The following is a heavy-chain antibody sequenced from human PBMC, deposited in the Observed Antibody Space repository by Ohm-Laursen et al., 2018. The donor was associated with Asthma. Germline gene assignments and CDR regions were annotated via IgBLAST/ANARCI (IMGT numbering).Heavy chain of an antibody. CDR3: ARIGPEWELPGREYSLHH. J-gene: IGHJ1*01. CDR2: ISTASTFI. CDR1: GYTFSRYS. D-gene: IGHD1-26*01. V-gene: IGHV3-21*01. Sequence: SLRLSCSASGYTFSRYSIHWVRQVPGKGLEWVASISTASTFIYYADSVRGRFTTSRDNARNLVFLQMDSLRVEDTALYYCARIGPEWELPGREYSLHHWGQGTQVTVSS.